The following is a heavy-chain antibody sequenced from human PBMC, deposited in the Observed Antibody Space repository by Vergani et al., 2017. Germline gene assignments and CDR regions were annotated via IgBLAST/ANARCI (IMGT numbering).Heavy chain of an antibody. Sequence: EVQLVESGGGLVQPGRSLRLSCAASGFTFDDYAMHWVRQAPGKGLEWVSGISGSGGSTYYADSVKGRFTISRDNSKNTLYLQMNNLRVEDTAVYYCARQYCSSTSCYYDYWGQGTLVTVSS. CDR3: ARQYCSSTSCYYDY. CDR1: GFTFDDYA. J-gene: IGHJ4*02. V-gene: IGHV3-23*04. D-gene: IGHD2-2*01. CDR2: ISGSGGST.